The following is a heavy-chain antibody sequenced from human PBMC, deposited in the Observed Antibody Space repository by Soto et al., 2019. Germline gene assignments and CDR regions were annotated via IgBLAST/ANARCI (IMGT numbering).Heavy chain of an antibody. D-gene: IGHD3-22*01. CDR3: ASGSSGYLNAFDI. J-gene: IGHJ3*02. CDR2: IIPIFGTA. Sequence: ASVKVSCKASGGTFSSYAISWVRQAPGQGLEWMGGIIPIFGTANYAQKFQGRVTITADESTSTAYMELSSLRSEDTAVYYCASGSSGYLNAFDIWGQGTMVTVS. V-gene: IGHV1-69*13. CDR1: GGTFSSYA.